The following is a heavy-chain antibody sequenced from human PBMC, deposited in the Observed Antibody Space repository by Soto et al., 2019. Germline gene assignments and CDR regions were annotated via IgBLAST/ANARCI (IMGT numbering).Heavy chain of an antibody. J-gene: IGHJ5*02. V-gene: IGHV1-3*01. CDR2: INAGNGNT. CDR1: GYTFTSYA. CDR3: AGVNSSGSGTEDNWSDR. Sequence: QVQLVQSGAEVKKPGASVKVSCKASGYTFTSYAMHWVRQAPGQRLERMGWINAGNGNTKYSQKFQGTVTITRDTAASKANRKRISLRFEATAVNYCAGVNSSGSGTEDNWSDRWGQGALVTVST. D-gene: IGHD3-10*01.